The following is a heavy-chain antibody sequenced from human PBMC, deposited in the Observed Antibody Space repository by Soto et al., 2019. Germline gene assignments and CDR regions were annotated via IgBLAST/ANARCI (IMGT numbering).Heavy chain of an antibody. CDR3: AREGGTGYYYGSGTPRNYYYYGMDV. CDR1: GGSISSGGYS. J-gene: IGHJ6*02. CDR2: IYHSGST. D-gene: IGHD3-10*01. Sequence: SETLSLTCAVSGGSISSGGYSWSWIRQPPGKGLEWIGYIYHSGSTYYNPSLKSRVTISVDRSKNQFSLKLSSVTAADTAVYYCAREGGTGYYYGSGTPRNYYYYGMDVWGQGTTVTVSS. V-gene: IGHV4-30-2*01.